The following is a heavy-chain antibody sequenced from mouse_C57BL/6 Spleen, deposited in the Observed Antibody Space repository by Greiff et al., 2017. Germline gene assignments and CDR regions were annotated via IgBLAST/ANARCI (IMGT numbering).Heavy chain of an antibody. D-gene: IGHD3-2*02. Sequence: EVKLVESGGDLVKPGGSLKLSCAASGFTFSSYGMSWVRQTPDKRLEWVATISSGGSYTYYPDSVKGRFTISRDNAKNTLYLQMSSLKSEDTAMYYCARQLDSSGYVWFAYWGQGTLVTVSA. J-gene: IGHJ3*01. V-gene: IGHV5-6*02. CDR2: ISSGGSYT. CDR1: GFTFSSYG. CDR3: ARQLDSSGYVWFAY.